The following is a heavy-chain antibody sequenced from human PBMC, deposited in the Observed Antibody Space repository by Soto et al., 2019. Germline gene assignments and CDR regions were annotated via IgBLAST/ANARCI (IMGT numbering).Heavy chain of an antibody. D-gene: IGHD3-9*01. V-gene: IGHV4-59*01. CDR1: GGSISSYY. J-gene: IGHJ6*02. CDR2: IYYSGST. Sequence: SETLSLTCTVSGGSISSYYWSWIRQPPGKGLEWIGYIYYSGSTNYNPSLKSRVTISVDTSKNQFSLKLSSVTAADTAVYYCARESDTLTPDYYGMDVWGQGTTVTVS. CDR3: ARESDTLTPDYYGMDV.